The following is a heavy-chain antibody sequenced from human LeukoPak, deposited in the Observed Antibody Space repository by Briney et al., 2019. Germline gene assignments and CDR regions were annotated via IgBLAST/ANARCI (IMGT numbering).Heavy chain of an antibody. Sequence: SGGSLRLSCAASGFTFSSYGMHWVRQAPGKGLEWVAFIRYDGSYKYYADSVKGRFTISRDNAKNSLYLQMNSLRAEDTAVYYCARPDYYYYYMDVWGKGTTVTVSS. J-gene: IGHJ6*03. V-gene: IGHV3-30*02. CDR2: IRYDGSYK. D-gene: IGHD1-14*01. CDR3: ARPDYYYYYMDV. CDR1: GFTFSSYG.